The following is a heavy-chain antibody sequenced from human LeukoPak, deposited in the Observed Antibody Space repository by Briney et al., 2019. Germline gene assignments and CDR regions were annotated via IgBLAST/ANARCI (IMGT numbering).Heavy chain of an antibody. J-gene: IGHJ5*02. CDR1: GFTFSSYW. D-gene: IGHD2-15*01. CDR3: ARFLGYCSGGSCYSRWFDP. V-gene: IGHV3-7*01. CDR2: IKQDGSEK. Sequence: GGSLRLSCAASGFTFSSYWMSWVRQAPGKGLEWVANIKQDGSEKYYVDSVKGRFTISRDNAKNSLYLQMNSLRAEDTAVYYCARFLGYCSGGSCYSRWFDPWGQGTLVTVSS.